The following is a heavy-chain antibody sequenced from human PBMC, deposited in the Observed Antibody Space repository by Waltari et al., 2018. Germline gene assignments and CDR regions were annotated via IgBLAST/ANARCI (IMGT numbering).Heavy chain of an antibody. Sequence: QVQPEQSGAEVKKPGASVKVSCKVVGYPLTKLAMHWVRQAPGKGLEWMGGFDPEDGEAVFAQKFQGRLTLTEDTPANTAYMELTSLTSEDTAVYYCASGLIIPGRFRLGYWGQGTLVTVSA. CDR3: ASGLIIPGRFRLGY. D-gene: IGHD3-3*01. CDR1: GYPLTKLA. CDR2: FDPEDGEA. J-gene: IGHJ4*02. V-gene: IGHV1-24*01.